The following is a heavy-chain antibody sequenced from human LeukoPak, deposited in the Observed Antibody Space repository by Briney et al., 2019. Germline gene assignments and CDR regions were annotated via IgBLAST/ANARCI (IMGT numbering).Heavy chain of an antibody. CDR1: GFTLSNAW. D-gene: IGHD3-9*01. V-gene: IGHV3-15*01. J-gene: IGHJ4*02. CDR2: IKSKTDGGTT. CDR3: TTDHPYDILTGPHIDY. Sequence: PGGSLRLSCAASGFTLSNAWMGWVRQAPGKGLEWVGRIKSKTDGGTTDYAAPVKGRFTISRDDSKNTLYLQMNGLKTEDTAVYYCTTDHPYDILTGPHIDYRGQGTLVTVSS.